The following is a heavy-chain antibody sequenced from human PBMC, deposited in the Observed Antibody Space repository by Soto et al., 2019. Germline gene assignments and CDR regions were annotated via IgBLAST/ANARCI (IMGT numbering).Heavy chain of an antibody. V-gene: IGHV2-5*02. J-gene: IGHJ6*02. CDR3: VQSRCGGDCLQSYSSHSYYGLDV. CDR2: IYWDDDK. Sequence: PGPTLVNPTQTLTLTCTFSGFSLSTTGVGVGWIRQPPGKALEWLALIYWDDDKRYNPSLKSRLTITKDTSKNQVVLTMTNMDPVDTATYYCVQSRCGGDCLQSYSSHSYYGLDVWGQGTTVTVSS. D-gene: IGHD2-21*01. CDR1: GFSLSTTGVG.